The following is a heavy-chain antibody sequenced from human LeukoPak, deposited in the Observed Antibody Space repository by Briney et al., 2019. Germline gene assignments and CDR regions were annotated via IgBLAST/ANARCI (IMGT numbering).Heavy chain of an antibody. CDR2: IYSGGST. V-gene: IGHV3-66*02. J-gene: IGHJ6*03. D-gene: IGHD3-3*01. CDR1: GFTVSSNY. Sequence: PGGSLRLSCAASGFTVSSNYMSWVRQAPGKGLEWVSVIYSGGSTYYADSVKGRFTISRDNSKNTLYLQMNSLRAEDTAVYYCARDREGYYDFWSGYLPPFYYYYYVDVWGKGTTVTVSS. CDR3: ARDREGYYDFWSGYLPPFYYYYYVDV.